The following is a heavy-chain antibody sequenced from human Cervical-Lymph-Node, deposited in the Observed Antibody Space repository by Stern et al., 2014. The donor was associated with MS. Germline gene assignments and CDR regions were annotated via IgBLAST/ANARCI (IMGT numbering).Heavy chain of an antibody. Sequence: EVQLVQSGAEVKKAGESLKISCKHSGYSFTNYWIGWVRQMPGKGLEWMGIIYAANSHTKYSPSFQGQVTISADRSSDTAYLQWSSLKASDTAMYYCAGAANGDYRWTYWGQGTLVTVSS. CDR3: AGAANGDYRWTY. CDR1: GYSFTNYW. D-gene: IGHD4-17*01. J-gene: IGHJ4*02. CDR2: IYAANSHT. V-gene: IGHV5-51*01.